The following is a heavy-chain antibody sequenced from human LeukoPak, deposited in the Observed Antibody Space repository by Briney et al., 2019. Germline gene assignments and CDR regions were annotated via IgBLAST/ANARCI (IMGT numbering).Heavy chain of an antibody. CDR2: IYHSGST. CDR1: GGSISSYY. Sequence: SETLSLTCTVSGGSISSYYWSWIRQPPGKGLEWIGSIYHSGSTNYNPSLKSRVTISVDTSKNQFSLKLSSVTAADTAVYYCARDRLGVDYWGQGTLVTVSS. J-gene: IGHJ4*02. CDR3: ARDRLGVDY. D-gene: IGHD5/OR15-5a*01. V-gene: IGHV4-59*01.